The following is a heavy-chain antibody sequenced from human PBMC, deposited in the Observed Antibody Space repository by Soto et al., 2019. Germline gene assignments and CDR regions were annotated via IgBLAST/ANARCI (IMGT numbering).Heavy chain of an antibody. D-gene: IGHD5-18*01. V-gene: IGHV3-33*01. Sequence: LRLSCAASGFTFSSYGMHWVRQAPGKGLEWVAVIWYDGSNKYYADSVKGRFTISRDNSKNTLYLQMNSLRAEDTAVYYCARDGGGGYSYGQPSYYYYGMDVWGQGTTVTVSS. CDR3: ARDGGGGYSYGQPSYYYYGMDV. J-gene: IGHJ6*02. CDR2: IWYDGSNK. CDR1: GFTFSSYG.